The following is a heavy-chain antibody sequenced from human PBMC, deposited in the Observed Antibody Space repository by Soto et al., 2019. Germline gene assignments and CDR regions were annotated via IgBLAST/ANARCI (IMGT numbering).Heavy chain of an antibody. CDR1: GFTFSSYS. Sequence: GGSLRLSCAASGFTFSSYSMNWVRQAPGKGLEWVSSISSSSSYIYYADSVKGRFTISRDNAKNSLYLQMNSLRAEDTAVYYCAREYYDSSGYHYFDYWGQGTLVTVSS. V-gene: IGHV3-21*01. D-gene: IGHD3-22*01. CDR2: ISSSSSYI. J-gene: IGHJ4*02. CDR3: AREYYDSSGYHYFDY.